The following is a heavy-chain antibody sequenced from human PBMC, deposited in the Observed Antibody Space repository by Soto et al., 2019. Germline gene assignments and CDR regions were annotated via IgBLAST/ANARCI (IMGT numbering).Heavy chain of an antibody. CDR1: GFTFNTYI. V-gene: IGHV3-23*01. CDR2: ISGSGGNT. CDR3: TKDRLWGAENSHSYHS. D-gene: IGHD3-16*01. J-gene: IGHJ4*02. Sequence: EVQLLESGGGLVQPGGSIRLSCAASGFTFNTYIMGWVRQAPGKGLEWVAAISGSGGNTYYADSVKGRFTISRDNSKSTLYLQLNSLRAEDTAVYFCTKDRLWGAENSHSYHSWGQGNLVTVSS.